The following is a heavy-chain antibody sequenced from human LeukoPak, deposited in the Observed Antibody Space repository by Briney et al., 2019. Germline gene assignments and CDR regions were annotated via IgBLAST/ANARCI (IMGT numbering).Heavy chain of an antibody. D-gene: IGHD3-10*01. J-gene: IGHJ6*03. V-gene: IGHV3-30*02. Sequence: GGSLRLSCAASGFTFSSYGMHWVRQAPGKGLEWVAFIRYDGSNKYYADSVKGRFTISRDNSKNTLYLQMNSLRAEDTAVYYCAKVLVHGSGSYYNGYYYYMDVWGKGTTVTISS. CDR2: IRYDGSNK. CDR3: AKVLVHGSGSYYNGYYYYMDV. CDR1: GFTFSSYG.